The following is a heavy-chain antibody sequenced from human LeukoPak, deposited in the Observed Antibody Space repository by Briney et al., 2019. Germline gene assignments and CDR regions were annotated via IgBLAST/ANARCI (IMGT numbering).Heavy chain of an antibody. J-gene: IGHJ4*02. CDR3: AKRIAVVGPYFDY. D-gene: IGHD6-19*01. CDR2: ISVSGGST. CDR1: GFTFNNYA. Sequence: PGGSLRLSCAASGFTFNNYAMSWVRQAPGKGLEWVSAISVSGGSTYYADSVKGRFTISRDNSKNTLYLQMDSLRAEDTAVYYCAKRIAVVGPYFDYWGQGTLVTVSS. V-gene: IGHV3-23*01.